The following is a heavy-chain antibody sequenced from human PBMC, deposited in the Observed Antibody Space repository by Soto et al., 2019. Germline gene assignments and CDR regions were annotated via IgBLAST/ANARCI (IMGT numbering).Heavy chain of an antibody. V-gene: IGHV4-4*02. CDR3: VRSVPAATWQYSGMDV. D-gene: IGHD2-2*01. J-gene: IGHJ6*02. CDR1: GDSVSSSSC. CDR2: IYHSGTF. Sequence: QVRLQESGPGLVEPSGTLSLTCAVSGDSVSSSSCWSWVRQAPGKGLEWIGEIYHSGTFNYNPSLASRVSVSVDKSSNQLSLNLKSVAAADTAVYYCVRSVPAATWQYSGMDVWGQGTTVTVSS.